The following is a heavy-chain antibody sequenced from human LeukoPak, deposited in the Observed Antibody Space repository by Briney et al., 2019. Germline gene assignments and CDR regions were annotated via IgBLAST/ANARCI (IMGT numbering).Heavy chain of an antibody. CDR1: GFTFSSYA. Sequence: GGSLRLSCAASGFTFSSYAMSWVRQAPGKGLEWVSAISGSGGSTYYADSVKGRFTISRDNSKNTLYLQMNSLRDEDTAVYYCARYGRLGGESFDYWGQGTLVTVSS. D-gene: IGHD2-21*01. J-gene: IGHJ4*02. CDR2: ISGSGGST. V-gene: IGHV3-23*01. CDR3: ARYGRLGGESFDY.